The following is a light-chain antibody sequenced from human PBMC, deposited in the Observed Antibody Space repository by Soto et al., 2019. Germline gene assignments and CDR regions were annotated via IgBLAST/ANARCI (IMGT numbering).Light chain of an antibody. CDR2: DTS. CDR1: QSLTNSY. J-gene: IGKJ5*01. CDR3: QQYHNWPIT. Sequence: DIVLTQSPHTLSLSPGNRSTLSCMSSQSLTNSYIAWYHVKPGQAPRLLIYDTSSRATGIPDRFSGSGSGTDFTLTISGLQSEDFAVYSRQQYHNWPITFGQGTRLQI. V-gene: IGKV3-20*01.